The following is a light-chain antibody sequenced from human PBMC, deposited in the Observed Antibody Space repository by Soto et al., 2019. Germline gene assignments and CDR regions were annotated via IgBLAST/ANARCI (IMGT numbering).Light chain of an antibody. CDR3: QHGWT. V-gene: IGKV3-15*01. CDR1: QNNASS. CDR2: GAS. Sequence: EIVLMQSPATLSVYPGERVTLSCRASQNNASSLDWYQPITGQTSTLLFFGASTRSSDVPTRFSGSGSGTEFTLTISSLQPDDFATYYCQHGWTFGQGTKVDVK. J-gene: IGKJ1*01.